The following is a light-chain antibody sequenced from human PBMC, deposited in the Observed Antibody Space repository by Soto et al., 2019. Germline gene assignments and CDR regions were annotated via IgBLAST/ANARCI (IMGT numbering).Light chain of an antibody. J-gene: IGKJ3*01. Sequence: DIQLTQSPSFLSASVGDRVTITCRASQGISSYLAWYQQTPGKAPKLLIYAASTLQSGVPSRFSGSGSGTEFTLIISSLQPEDFATYYCQQLNSYPRTFGPGTKVDIK. V-gene: IGKV1-9*01. CDR3: QQLNSYPRT. CDR1: QGISSY. CDR2: AAS.